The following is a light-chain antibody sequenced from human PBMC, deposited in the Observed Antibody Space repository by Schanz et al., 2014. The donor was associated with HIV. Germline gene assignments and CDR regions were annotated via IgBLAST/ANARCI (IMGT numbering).Light chain of an antibody. V-gene: IGLV2-14*03. J-gene: IGLJ2*01. Sequence: QSVLTQPASVSGSLGQSITISCTGTSGDVGRYDYVSWYQQHPGQAPKLIIYDVDNRPSGVSSRFSASKSGNTASLTISGLQAEDEADYYCGSYTTSSTLVFGGGTKLTVL. CDR3: GSYTTSSTLV. CDR1: SGDVGRYDY. CDR2: DVD.